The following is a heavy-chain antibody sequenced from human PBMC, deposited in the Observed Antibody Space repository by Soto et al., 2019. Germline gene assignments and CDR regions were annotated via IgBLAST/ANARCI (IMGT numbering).Heavy chain of an antibody. V-gene: IGHV4-59*01. J-gene: IGHJ5*02. CDR2: IYYSGST. D-gene: IGHD2-2*01. Sequence: QVQLQESGPGLVKPSETLSLTCTVSGGSISSYYWSWIRQPPGKGLEWIGYIYYSGSTNYNPSLKGRVTISVDTSKNQFSLKLSSVTAADTAVYYCARGGYCSSTSRYFRFGFDPWGQGTLVTVSS. CDR3: ARGGYCSSTSRYFRFGFDP. CDR1: GGSISSYY.